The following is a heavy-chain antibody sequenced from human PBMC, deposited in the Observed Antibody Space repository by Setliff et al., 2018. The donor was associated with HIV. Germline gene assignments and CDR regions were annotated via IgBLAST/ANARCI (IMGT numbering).Heavy chain of an antibody. D-gene: IGHD6-19*01. V-gene: IGHV4-38-2*01. Sequence: SETLSLTCAVSRYSISSDYYWGWIRQPPEKGLEWVGSIFHSGSTYYNPSLEGRITISVDTSKNQFSLKLSSVTAADTAVYYCARLRREEQWLVRGWFDPWGQGTLVTVSS. CDR3: ARLRREEQWLVRGWFDP. CDR1: RYSISSDYY. J-gene: IGHJ5*02. CDR2: IFHSGST.